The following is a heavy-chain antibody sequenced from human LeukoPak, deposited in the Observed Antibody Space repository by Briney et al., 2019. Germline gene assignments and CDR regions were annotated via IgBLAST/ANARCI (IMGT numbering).Heavy chain of an antibody. D-gene: IGHD3-22*01. CDR2: ISSSSSTI. Sequence: GGSLRLSCAASGFTFSSYSMNWVRQAPGKGLEWVSYISSSSSTIYYADSVKGRFTISRDNAKNSLYLQMNSLRAEDTAVYYCARIKYYYDSSGKTAGALDIWGQGTMVTVSS. CDR3: ARIKYYYDSSGKTAGALDI. J-gene: IGHJ3*02. V-gene: IGHV3-48*04. CDR1: GFTFSSYS.